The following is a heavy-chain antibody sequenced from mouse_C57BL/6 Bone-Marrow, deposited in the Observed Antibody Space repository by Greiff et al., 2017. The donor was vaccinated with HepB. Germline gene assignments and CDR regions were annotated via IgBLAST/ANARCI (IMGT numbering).Heavy chain of an antibody. J-gene: IGHJ1*01. CDR2: IWAGGST. Sequence: DSGPFLVAPSQSLSITCTVSGFSLTSYGVHWVRQPPGKGLEWLGVIWAGGSTNYNSALMSRLSISKDNSKSQVFLKMNSLQTDDTAMYYCARDGGWYFDVWGAGTTVTVSS. CDR1: GFSLTSYG. V-gene: IGHV2-9*02. CDR3: ARDGGWYFDV.